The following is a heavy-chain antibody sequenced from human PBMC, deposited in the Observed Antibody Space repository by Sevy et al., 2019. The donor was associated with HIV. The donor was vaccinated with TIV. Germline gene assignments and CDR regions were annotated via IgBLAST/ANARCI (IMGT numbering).Heavy chain of an antibody. CDR1: GFSFDSYG. D-gene: IGHD3-22*01. V-gene: IGHV3-23*01. CDR2: ISGSGTRT. Sequence: GGSLRLSCAVSGFSFDSYGMTWVRQAPGKGLEWVSGISGSGTRTYYADSVKGRFSISRDNSKNRPYLQMNSLRSEDTAIYYCAKGGGHYDPDEIGYYFYYYNMDVWGKGTTVTVSS. CDR3: AKGGGHYDPDEIGYYFYYYNMDV. J-gene: IGHJ6*03.